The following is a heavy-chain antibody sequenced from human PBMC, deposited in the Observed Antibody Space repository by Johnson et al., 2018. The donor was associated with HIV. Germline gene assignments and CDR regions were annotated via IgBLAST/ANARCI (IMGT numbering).Heavy chain of an antibody. D-gene: IGHD3-16*01. CDR1: GFSVTRND. Sequence: EVQLVESGGGLIQPGGSLRLSCAASGFSVTRNDMNWVRQAPGKGLEWVATASASVGWTYYADSVKGRFTSSRDNSKNTLYLQMNSLSAEDTAVYYWAKGLGGAFDIWGQGTMVTVS. V-gene: IGHV3-23*04. CDR2: ASASVGWT. J-gene: IGHJ3*02. CDR3: AKGLGGAFDI.